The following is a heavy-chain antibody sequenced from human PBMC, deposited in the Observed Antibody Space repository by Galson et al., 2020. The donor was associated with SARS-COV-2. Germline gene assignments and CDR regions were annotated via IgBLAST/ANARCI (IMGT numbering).Heavy chain of an antibody. CDR1: GFTFSDSY. CDR3: ARFEGDPYYYNDYGMDV. D-gene: IGHD2-21*02. Sequence: GGSLRLSCAASGFTFSDSYMTWIRQAPGKGLEWVSYISSSGYTKHYADSVRGRFTISRDNANNSLFLQMNSLRAEDTAVYYCARFEGDPYYYNDYGMDVWGQGTTVTVSS. J-gene: IGHJ6*02. V-gene: IGHV3-11*01. CDR2: ISSSGYTK.